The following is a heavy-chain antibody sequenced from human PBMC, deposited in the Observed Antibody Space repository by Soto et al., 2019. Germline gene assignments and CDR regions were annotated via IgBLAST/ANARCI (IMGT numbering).Heavy chain of an antibody. J-gene: IGHJ5*02. V-gene: IGHV4-30-2*01. CDR2: TYQSGTT. D-gene: IGHD2-2*01. CDR1: GGSISSGGYS. CDR3: AGVPDR. Sequence: QLQLQESGSGLVKPSQTLSLTCAVSGGSISSGGYSWSWIRQPPGKGLGWIGYTYQSGTTYYNPSRXSXXTISVDRTKNQFSLKLSSVTAADTAVYYCAGVPDRWGQGTLVTVSS.